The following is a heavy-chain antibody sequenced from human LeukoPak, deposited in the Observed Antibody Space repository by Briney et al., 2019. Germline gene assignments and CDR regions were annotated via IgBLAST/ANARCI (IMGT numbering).Heavy chain of an antibody. V-gene: IGHV3-48*04. CDR3: ARGTPFDH. CDR2: ISSGGSTI. Sequence: GGSLRLSCAASGFTFSIYSMNWVRQAPGKGLEWVSYISSGGSTIFYADSVKGRFTISRDDAKNSLYLQVKSLRAEDTAVYYCARGTPFDHWGQGTLVTVSS. J-gene: IGHJ4*02. CDR1: GFTFSIYS.